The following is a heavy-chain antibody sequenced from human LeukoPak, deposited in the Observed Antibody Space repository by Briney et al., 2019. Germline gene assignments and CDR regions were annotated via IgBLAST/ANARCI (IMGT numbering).Heavy chain of an antibody. CDR2: IISSGTTR. V-gene: IGHV3-23*05. D-gene: IGHD3-22*01. CDR1: GFMFSNYV. J-gene: IGHJ4*02. CDR3: AKSLTIWSSGSLDH. Sequence: GGSLRLSCAASGFMFSNYVISWVRQAPGEGLEWLTAIISSGTTRYYAESVKGRFTISRDNSNNTVFLEMNSLRVEDTAVYYCAKSLTIWSSGSLDHWGQGTLVTVSS.